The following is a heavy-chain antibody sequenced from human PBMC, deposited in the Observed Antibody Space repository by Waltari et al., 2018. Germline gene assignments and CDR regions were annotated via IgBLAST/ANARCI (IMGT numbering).Heavy chain of an antibody. J-gene: IGHJ6*02. V-gene: IGHV3-48*01. CDR3: ARSLWFGEYYYYGMDV. Sequence: EVQLVESGGGLVQPGGSLRLSCAASGFTFSSYSMNWVRQAPGKGLEWVSYISSSSTIYYADSVKGRFTISRDNAKNSLYLQMNSLRAEDTAVYYCARSLWFGEYYYYGMDVWGQGTTVTVSS. CDR1: GFTFSSYS. D-gene: IGHD3-10*01. CDR2: ISSSSTI.